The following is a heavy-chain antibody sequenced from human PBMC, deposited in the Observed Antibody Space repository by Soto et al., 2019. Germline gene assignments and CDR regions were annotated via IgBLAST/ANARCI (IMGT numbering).Heavy chain of an antibody. Sequence: SETLSLTCSVSGGSISDYYWSWIRQSPEKGLEYIAYSSYGGITNLNGALNGRVTMTRDTSISTAYMELNNLLSDDTAVYYCARRSSTYLNEIIYDPWGQGTLVTVSS. J-gene: IGHJ5*02. CDR1: GGSISDYY. CDR3: ARRSSTYLNEIIYDP. V-gene: IGHV4-59*01. CDR2: SSYGGIT. D-gene: IGHD2-2*01.